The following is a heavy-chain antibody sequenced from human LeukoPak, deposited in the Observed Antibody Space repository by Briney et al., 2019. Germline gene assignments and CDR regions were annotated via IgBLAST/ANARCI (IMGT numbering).Heavy chain of an antibody. D-gene: IGHD1-26*01. CDR1: GGSISSSSYY. Sequence: PSETLSLTCTVSGGSISSSSYYWGWIRQPPGKGLEWIGSIYYSGSTYYNPSLKSRVTISVDTSKNQFSLKLSSVTAADTAVYYCARTSGSYLTTVFDYWGQGTLVTVSS. V-gene: IGHV4-39*01. CDR3: ARTSGSYLTTVFDY. CDR2: IYYSGST. J-gene: IGHJ4*02.